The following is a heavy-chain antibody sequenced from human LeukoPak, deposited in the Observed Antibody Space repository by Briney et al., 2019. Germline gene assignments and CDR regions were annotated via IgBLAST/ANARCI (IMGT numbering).Heavy chain of an antibody. CDR1: GFTFSSYA. J-gene: IGHJ5*02. CDR3: AKDLGKFVVVPAAIRNWFDP. CDR2: ISGSGGST. Sequence: GGSLRLSCAASGFTFSSYAMSWVRQAPGRGLEWVSAISGSGGSTYYADSVKGRFTISRDNSKNTLYLQMNSLRAEDAAVYYCAKDLGKFVVVPAAIRNWFDPWGQGTLVTVSS. V-gene: IGHV3-23*01. D-gene: IGHD2-2*01.